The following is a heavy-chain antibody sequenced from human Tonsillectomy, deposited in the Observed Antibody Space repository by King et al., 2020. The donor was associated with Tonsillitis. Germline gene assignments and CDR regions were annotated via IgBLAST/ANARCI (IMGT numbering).Heavy chain of an antibody. CDR2: IYHSGST. J-gene: IGHJ4*02. Sequence: QVQLQESGPGLVKPSETLSLTCTVSGGSIISNSWSWIRQPPGKGLEWIGHIYHSGSTNYNPSLKSRVTMSVDPPKNQFSLKLRFLTAADTAVYSGARDLVSSGSYYGFDYWGQGTLVTVSS. D-gene: IGHD1-26*01. V-gene: IGHV4-59*01. CDR3: ARDLVSSGSYYGFDY. CDR1: GGSIISNS.